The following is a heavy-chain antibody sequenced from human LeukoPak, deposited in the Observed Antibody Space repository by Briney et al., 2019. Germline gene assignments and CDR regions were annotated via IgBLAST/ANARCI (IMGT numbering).Heavy chain of an antibody. CDR2: IYYSGST. CDR1: GGSISSYY. D-gene: IGHD2-15*01. V-gene: IGHV4-59*08. J-gene: IGHJ4*02. CDR3: ARRGVRNSFDY. Sequence: SETLSLTCTVSGGSISSYYWNWIRQPPGKGLEWIGYIYYSGSTDYNPSLKSRVTISVDTSKNQFSLKLSSVTAADTAVYYCARRGVRNSFDYWGQGTLVTVFS.